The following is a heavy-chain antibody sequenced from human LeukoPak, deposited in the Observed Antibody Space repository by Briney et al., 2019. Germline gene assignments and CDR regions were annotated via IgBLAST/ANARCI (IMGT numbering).Heavy chain of an antibody. J-gene: IGHJ4*02. CDR1: GFTFSSYW. Sequence: PGGSLRLSCAASGFTFSSYWMNWLRQAPGKGLEWVANIKQNGDEKYYVDSVKGRFTISRDNDKNSLYLQMSSLRVEDTAVYYCARSGVGVKDYWGQGTLVTVSS. CDR3: ARSGVGVKDY. D-gene: IGHD1-26*01. CDR2: IKQNGDEK. V-gene: IGHV3-7*01.